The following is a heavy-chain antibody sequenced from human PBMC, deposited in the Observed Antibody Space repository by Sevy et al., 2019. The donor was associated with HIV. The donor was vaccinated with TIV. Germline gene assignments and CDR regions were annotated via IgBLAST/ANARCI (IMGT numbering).Heavy chain of an antibody. CDR3: ARCITIFGVVIIYFDY. Sequence: LTASETLSLTCAVYGGSFSGYYWSWIRQPPGKGLEWIGEINHSGSTNYNPSLKSRVTISVDTSKNQFSLKLSSVTAADTAVYYCARCITIFGVVIIYFDYWGQGTLVTVSS. V-gene: IGHV4-34*01. D-gene: IGHD3-3*01. CDR2: INHSGST. CDR1: GGSFSGYY. J-gene: IGHJ4*02.